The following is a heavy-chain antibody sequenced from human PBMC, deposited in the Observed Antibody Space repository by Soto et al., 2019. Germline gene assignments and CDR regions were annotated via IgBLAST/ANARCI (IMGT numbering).Heavy chain of an antibody. D-gene: IGHD3-10*01. V-gene: IGHV1-3*04. J-gene: IGHJ5*02. CDR2: IITGNGNT. CDR1: GYTFTSYA. CDR3: ARDGSGGGWFDP. Sequence: ASVKVSCKASGYTFTSYAMHWARQAPGQRLEWMGWIITGNGNTKYSQNFQGRVTITRDTSASTAYMELSSLISEDTAVYYCARDGSGGGWFDPWGQGTLVTSPQ.